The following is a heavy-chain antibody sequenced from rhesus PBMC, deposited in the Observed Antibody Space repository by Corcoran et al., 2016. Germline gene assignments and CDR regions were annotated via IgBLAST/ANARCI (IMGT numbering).Heavy chain of an antibody. J-gene: IGHJ5-2*02. CDR1: GCSIRGCH. CDR2: IDGNIAGT. D-gene: IGHD2-27*01. Sequence: QVQLQESVPGLVQPSETLSLTCPVSGCSIRGCHWVWNRQPPGAGLEWTGTIDGNIAGTNYNPSLKSRVTISKDTSKNQFSLKLSSVTASDTALYYCARVVSIRYNSLDVRGRGVLVTVSS. CDR3: ARVVSIRYNSLDV. V-gene: IGHV4-81*01.